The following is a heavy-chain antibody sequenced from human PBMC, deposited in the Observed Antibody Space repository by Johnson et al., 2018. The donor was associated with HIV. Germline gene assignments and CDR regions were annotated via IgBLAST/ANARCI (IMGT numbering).Heavy chain of an antibody. Sequence: QVQLVESGGGVVQPGRSLRLSCAASGFTFSSYAMHWVRQAPGKGLEWVAVISYDGSSKYSPDAVKGRFTISRDNSKNTLYLQMNSLRAEDTAVYYCARDSLAHDAFDIWGQGTMVTVCS. CDR3: ARDSLAHDAFDI. CDR1: GFTFSSYA. J-gene: IGHJ3*02. CDR2: ISYDGSSK. V-gene: IGHV3-30*04.